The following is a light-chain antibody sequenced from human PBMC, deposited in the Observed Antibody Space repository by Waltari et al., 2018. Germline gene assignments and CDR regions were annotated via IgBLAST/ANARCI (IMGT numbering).Light chain of an antibody. CDR3: QHYVRLPAT. CDR1: QSVSRT. Sequence: EIVLTQSPGTLSLSPGESATLSCRASQSVSRTLAWYQQKPGQVPKLLIYGASIRATGIPDRFTGSGSGTDFSLTISSLEPEDFAIYFCQHYVRLPATFGQGTKVEIK. CDR2: GAS. J-gene: IGKJ1*01. V-gene: IGKV3-20*01.